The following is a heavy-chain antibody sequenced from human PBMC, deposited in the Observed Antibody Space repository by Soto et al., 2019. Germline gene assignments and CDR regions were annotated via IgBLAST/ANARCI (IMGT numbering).Heavy chain of an antibody. CDR2: ISYDGSNK. V-gene: IGHV3-30-3*01. CDR1: GFTFSSYA. D-gene: IGHD2-15*01. CDR3: ARDGGYCSGGSCYFFDAFDI. J-gene: IGHJ3*02. Sequence: QVQLVESGGGVVQPGRSLRLSCAASGFTFSSYAMHWVRQAPGKGLEWVAVISYDGSNKYYADSVKGRFTISRDNSKNTLYLQMNSLRAEETAVYYCARDGGYCSGGSCYFFDAFDIWGQGTMVTVSS.